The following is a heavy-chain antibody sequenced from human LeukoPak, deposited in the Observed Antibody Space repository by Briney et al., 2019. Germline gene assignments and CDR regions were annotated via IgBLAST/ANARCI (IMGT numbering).Heavy chain of an antibody. CDR3: ARERMGELSYDAFDM. D-gene: IGHD3-16*02. CDR1: GLTFSSYA. V-gene: IGHV3-30-3*01. CDR2: ISYNGGNK. J-gene: IGHJ3*02. Sequence: PGGSLRLSCAASGLTFSSYAMHWVRQAPGKGLEWVAVISYNGGNKFYADSVKGRFTISRDNSKNTLYLQMNSLRAEDTAVYYCARERMGELSYDAFDMWGQGTMVTVSS.